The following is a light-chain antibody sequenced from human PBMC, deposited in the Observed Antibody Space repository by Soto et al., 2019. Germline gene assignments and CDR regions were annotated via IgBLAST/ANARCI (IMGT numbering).Light chain of an antibody. CDR3: QQYNDWWT. V-gene: IGKV3D-15*01. Sequence: EIVLTQSPATLSVSPGDRATLSCRASQSVSTNLTWFQQKPGQAPRLLIYDASTRATGISARFSGSGSGTEFTLTSSRLQYEDSAIYYCQQYNDWWTFGQGTKVELK. CDR2: DAS. J-gene: IGKJ1*01. CDR1: QSVSTN.